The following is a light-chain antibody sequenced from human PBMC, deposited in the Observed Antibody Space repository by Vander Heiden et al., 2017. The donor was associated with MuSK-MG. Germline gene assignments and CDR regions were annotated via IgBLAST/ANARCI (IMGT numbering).Light chain of an antibody. Sequence: QSALTQPASVSGSPGQSITISCTGTTSDIGGYNYVSWNQQHPGKAPKVLIYDVSSRPSGVSNRFSGSKSGSTASLTISGLQAEDEADYYCSSYTTTSTPVVFGGGTKLTVL. CDR2: DVS. CDR1: TSDIGGYNY. CDR3: SSYTTTSTPVV. J-gene: IGLJ2*01. V-gene: IGLV2-14*01.